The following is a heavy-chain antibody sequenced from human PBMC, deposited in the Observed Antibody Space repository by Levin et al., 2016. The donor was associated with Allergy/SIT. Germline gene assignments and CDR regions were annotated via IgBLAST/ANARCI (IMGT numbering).Heavy chain of an antibody. J-gene: IGHJ4*02. CDR1: GGTFSSYA. V-gene: IGHV1-69*13. CDR2: IIPIFGTA. D-gene: IGHD6-19*01. CDR3: ARDRFSSGWFWGYYFDY. Sequence: SVKVSCKASGGTFSSYAISWVRQAPGQGLEWMGGIIPIFGTANYAQKFQGRVTITADESTSTAYMELSSLRSEDTAVYYCARDRFSSGWFWGYYFDYWGQGTLVTVSS.